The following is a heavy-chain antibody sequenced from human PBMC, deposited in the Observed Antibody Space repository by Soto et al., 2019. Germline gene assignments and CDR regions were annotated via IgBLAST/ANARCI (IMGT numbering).Heavy chain of an antibody. D-gene: IGHD6-13*01. Sequence: PSETLSLTCTVSGGSISSYYWSWIRQPPGKGLEWIGYIYYSGSTNYNPSLKSRVTISVDTSKNQFSLKLSSVTAADTAVYYCARSIAAAGFYYYYGMDVWGQGTTVTV. CDR1: GGSISSYY. V-gene: IGHV4-59*01. CDR2: IYYSGST. J-gene: IGHJ6*02. CDR3: ARSIAAAGFYYYYGMDV.